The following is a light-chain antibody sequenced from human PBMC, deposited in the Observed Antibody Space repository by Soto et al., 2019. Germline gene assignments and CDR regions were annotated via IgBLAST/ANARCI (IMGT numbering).Light chain of an antibody. CDR1: QSVGSTY. J-gene: IGKJ2*01. V-gene: IGKV3-20*01. CDR3: QQYGGSPLYT. Sequence: EIVLTQSPGTLSLSPGERATLSCRASQSVGSTYLAWYQQKPGQAPRLLIYGASSRATGIPDRFSGSGSGTDFTLTISRLEPEDFAVYYCQQYGGSPLYTFGQGTKREIK. CDR2: GAS.